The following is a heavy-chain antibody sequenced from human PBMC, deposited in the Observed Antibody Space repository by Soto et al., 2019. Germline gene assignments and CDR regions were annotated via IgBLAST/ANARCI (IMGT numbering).Heavy chain of an antibody. CDR2: IGAYNGNT. J-gene: IGHJ3*02. V-gene: IGHV1-18*04. Sequence: QVQLVQSGAEVKKPGASVKVSCKASGYTFTSYGISWVRQAPGQGLEWMGWIGAYNGNTNYTQKLLGRVTRTTDPSTSTAYMDLRSLRSDDTAMYYCSSRIRHRCAFDIWGQGTLVTVSS. CDR1: GYTFTSYG. CDR3: SSRIRHRCAFDI.